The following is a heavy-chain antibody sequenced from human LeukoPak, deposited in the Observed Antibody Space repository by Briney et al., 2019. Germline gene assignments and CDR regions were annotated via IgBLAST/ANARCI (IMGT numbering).Heavy chain of an antibody. CDR2: INHSGST. CDR1: GGSFSGYY. J-gene: IGHJ4*02. D-gene: IGHD3-22*01. V-gene: IGHV4-34*01. Sequence: PSETLSLTCAVYGGSFSGYYWSWIRQPPGKGLEWIGEINHSGSTNYNPSLKSRVTISVDTPKNQFSLKLSSVTAADTAVYYCAILKYYYDSSGYGSDYWGQGTLVTVSS. CDR3: AILKYYYDSSGYGSDY.